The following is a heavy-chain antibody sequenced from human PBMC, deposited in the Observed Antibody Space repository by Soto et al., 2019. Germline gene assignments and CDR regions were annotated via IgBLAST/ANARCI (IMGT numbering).Heavy chain of an antibody. D-gene: IGHD5-18*01. CDR1: GFTFSSYS. J-gene: IGHJ6*02. Sequence: GGSLRLSCAASGFTFSSYSMNWVRQAPGKGLGWVSYISSSSSTIYYADSVKGRFTISRDNAKNSLYLQMNSLRDEDTAVYYCARGGGYSYGHYYGMDVWGQGTTVTVSS. CDR3: ARGGGYSYGHYYGMDV. V-gene: IGHV3-48*02. CDR2: ISSSSSTI.